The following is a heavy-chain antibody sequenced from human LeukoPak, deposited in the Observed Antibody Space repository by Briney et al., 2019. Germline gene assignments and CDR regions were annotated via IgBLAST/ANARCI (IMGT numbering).Heavy chain of an antibody. V-gene: IGHV3-23*01. CDR3: AKRNYYDSRGYLYDS. J-gene: IGHJ4*02. D-gene: IGHD3-22*01. CDR2: ISGSNGNT. CDR1: GFTFSSCA. Sequence: GGSLRLSCAASGFTFSSCAMSWVRQAPGKGLEWVSAISGSNGNTFYADPVKGRFTISRDNSKNTLYLQMSSLRAEDTAVYYCAKRNYYDSRGYLYDSWGQGTLVTVSS.